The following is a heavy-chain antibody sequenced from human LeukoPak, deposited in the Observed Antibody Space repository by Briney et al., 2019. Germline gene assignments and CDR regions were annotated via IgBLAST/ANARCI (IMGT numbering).Heavy chain of an antibody. CDR3: ARVALDYDILTGYHTLDY. Sequence: GGSLRLSCAASGFTFSSYAMHWVRQAPGKGLEWVAVISYDGSNKYYADSVKGRFTISRDNAKNSLYLQMNSLRAEDTAVYYCARVALDYDILTGYHTLDYWGQGTLVTVSS. J-gene: IGHJ4*02. CDR2: ISYDGSNK. D-gene: IGHD3-9*01. V-gene: IGHV3-30*04. CDR1: GFTFSSYA.